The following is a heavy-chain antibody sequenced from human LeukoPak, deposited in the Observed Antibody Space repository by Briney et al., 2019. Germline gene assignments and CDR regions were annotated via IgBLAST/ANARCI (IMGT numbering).Heavy chain of an antibody. J-gene: IGHJ4*02. Sequence: GGSLRLSCAASGFTFSSYWMSWVRQAPGKGLEWVANIRQDGSEKYYVDSVKGRFTISRDNAKNSLYLQMNSLRAEDTAVYYCARDRFGYSCSSGSCYLAETDYGDYVFDYWGQGTLVTVSS. CDR3: ARDRFGYSCSSGSCYLAETDYGDYVFDY. D-gene: IGHD2-15*01. CDR1: GFTFSSYW. V-gene: IGHV3-7*01. CDR2: IRQDGSEK.